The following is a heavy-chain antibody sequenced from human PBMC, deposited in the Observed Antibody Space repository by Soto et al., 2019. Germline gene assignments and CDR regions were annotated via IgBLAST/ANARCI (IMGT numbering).Heavy chain of an antibody. Sequence: SGPTLVNPTQTLTLTCTFSGFSVSTGGVGGGWIRQPPGKALEWLALIYWNDDKRYSPSLKSRLTITKDTSKNQVVLTMTNMDPVDTATYYCAHRRSFYCSGGSCYQRASFDCWHQGTLVAVSS. D-gene: IGHD2-15*01. CDR2: IYWNDDK. V-gene: IGHV2-5*01. CDR1: GFSVSTGGVG. CDR3: AHRRSFYCSGGSCYQRASFDC. J-gene: IGHJ4*02.